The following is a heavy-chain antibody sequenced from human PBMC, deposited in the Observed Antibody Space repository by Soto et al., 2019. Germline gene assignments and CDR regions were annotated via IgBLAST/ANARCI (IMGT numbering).Heavy chain of an antibody. J-gene: IGHJ4*02. CDR1: GYAFTDCY. V-gene: IGHV1-2*04. Sequence: ASVKVSCKASGYAFTDCYMHWVRQAPGQGLEWMGWINPNGGATNYAQKFQGWVTMTRDTSISTAYMELSRLRSDDTATYYYAHRVLRTVFGLVTTTAIYFDFWGQGTPVTVS. D-gene: IGHD3-3*01. CDR3: AHRVLRTVFGLVTTTAIYFDF. CDR2: INPNGGAT.